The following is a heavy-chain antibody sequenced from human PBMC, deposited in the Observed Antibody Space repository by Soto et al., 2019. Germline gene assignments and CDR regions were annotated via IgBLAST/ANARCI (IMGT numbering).Heavy chain of an antibody. J-gene: IGHJ6*02. CDR2: ISGGGGTT. CDR1: DFTFSSYA. CDR3: AKGKVAYDNSGLQYFYYFPMNV. V-gene: IGHV3-23*01. Sequence: EVQLLESGGDLVQPGGSLRLSCAASDFTFSSYAMNWVRQAPGKGLEWVSVISGGGGTTYYADSVKGRFRISRDNSKNTLYLQMNSLRVEDTAVYYCAKGKVAYDNSGLQYFYYFPMNVWGQGTTVTVSS. D-gene: IGHD3-22*01.